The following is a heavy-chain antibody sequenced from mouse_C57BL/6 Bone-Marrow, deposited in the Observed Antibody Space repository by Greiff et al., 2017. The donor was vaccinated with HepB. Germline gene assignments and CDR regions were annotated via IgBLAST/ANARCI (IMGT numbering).Heavy chain of an antibody. CDR3: AGYDGYYASWFAY. CDR2: IYPGSGST. V-gene: IGHV1-55*01. Sequence: VQLQQPGAELVKPGASVKMSCKASGYTFTSYWITWVKQRPGQGLEWIGDIYPGSGSTNYNEKFKSKATLTVDTSSSTAYMQRSSLTSEDSAVYYCAGYDGYYASWFAYWGQGTLVTVSA. J-gene: IGHJ3*01. D-gene: IGHD2-3*01. CDR1: GYTFTSYW.